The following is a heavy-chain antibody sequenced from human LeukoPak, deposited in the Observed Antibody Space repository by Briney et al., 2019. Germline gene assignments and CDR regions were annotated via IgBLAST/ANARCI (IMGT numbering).Heavy chain of an antibody. V-gene: IGHV4-4*07. D-gene: IGHD6-19*01. Sequence: PSETLSLTCTVSGGSISSYYWSWIRQPAGKGLEWIGRIYTSGSTNYNPSLKSRVTMPVDTSKNQFSLKLSSVTAADTAVYYCARVSSGWTISGYYYGMDVWGQGTTVTVSS. CDR3: ARVSSGWTISGYYYGMDV. CDR1: GGSISSYY. CDR2: IYTSGST. J-gene: IGHJ6*02.